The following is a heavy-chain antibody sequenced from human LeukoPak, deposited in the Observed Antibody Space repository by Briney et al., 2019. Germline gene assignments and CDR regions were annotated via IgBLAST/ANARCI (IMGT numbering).Heavy chain of an antibody. CDR3: ARDRLITIFGVVHYNWFNP. Sequence: PSETLSLTCTVSGGSISSHYWTWIRQSPVKGLEWIGDISNSGSTSYNPSLKSRVTISIDTSKNQFSLKLSSVTAADTAVYYCARDRLITIFGVVHYNWFNPWGQGTLVTVSS. CDR1: GGSISSHY. J-gene: IGHJ5*02. V-gene: IGHV4-59*11. D-gene: IGHD3-3*01. CDR2: ISNSGST.